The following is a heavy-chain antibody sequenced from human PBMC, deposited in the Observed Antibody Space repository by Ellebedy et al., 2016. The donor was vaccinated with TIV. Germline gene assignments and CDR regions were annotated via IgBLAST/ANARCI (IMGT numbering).Heavy chain of an antibody. CDR2: ISGGAGST. Sequence: PGGSLRLSCAASGFTFSDYWMSWVRQAPGKGLEWVSGISGGAGSTVYAESVKGRFTISRDNAKNSLYLQMDSLRAEDTAVYYCARWYDDSWTGYYTWGQGTLVTVSS. D-gene: IGHD3-3*01. V-gene: IGHV3-23*01. CDR3: ARWYDDSWTGYYT. J-gene: IGHJ5*02. CDR1: GFTFSDYW.